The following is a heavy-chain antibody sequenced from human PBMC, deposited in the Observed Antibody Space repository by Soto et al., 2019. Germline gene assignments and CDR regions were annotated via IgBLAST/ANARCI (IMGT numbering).Heavy chain of an antibody. CDR1: GFTFSSYS. Sequence: GGSLRLSCAASGFTFSSYSMSLVRQAPGKGLECVSAISGSGGSTYYADSVKGRFTISRDNSKNTLYLQMNSLRAEDTAVYYCEKLRWLPGGFEYWGQGTLVTLSS. CDR3: EKLRWLPGGFEY. CDR2: ISGSGGST. D-gene: IGHD5-12*01. J-gene: IGHJ4*02. V-gene: IGHV3-23*01.